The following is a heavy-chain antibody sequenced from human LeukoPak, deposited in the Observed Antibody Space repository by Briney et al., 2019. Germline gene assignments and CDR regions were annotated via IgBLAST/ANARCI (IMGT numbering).Heavy chain of an antibody. D-gene: IGHD2-15*01. CDR1: GFTFSSYG. V-gene: IGHV3-21*01. J-gene: IGHJ4*02. Sequence: GGSLRLSCAASGFTFSSYGMHWVRQAPGKGLEWVSSISSSSSYIYYADSVKGRFTISRDNAKNSLYLQMNSLRAEDTAVYYCARDSPGYCSGGSCYGLDYWGQGTLVTVSS. CDR2: ISSSSSYI. CDR3: ARDSPGYCSGGSCYGLDY.